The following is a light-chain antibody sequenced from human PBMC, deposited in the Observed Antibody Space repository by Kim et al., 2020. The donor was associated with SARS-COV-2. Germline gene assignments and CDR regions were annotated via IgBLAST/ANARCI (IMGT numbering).Light chain of an antibody. V-gene: IGLV3-21*04. J-gene: IGLJ2*01. Sequence: ASGRTGRITCGGNNIGSKSVHWSQQKPGQAPVLVIYYDSDRPSGSPERYSGSNSGNTATLTISRGEAGDEADYYCQVWDSSSDHVVFGGGTQLTVL. CDR2: YDS. CDR3: QVWDSSSDHVV. CDR1: NIGSKS.